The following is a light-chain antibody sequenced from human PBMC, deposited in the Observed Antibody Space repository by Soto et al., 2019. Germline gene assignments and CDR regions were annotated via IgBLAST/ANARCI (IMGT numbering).Light chain of an antibody. CDR2: DAS. V-gene: IGKV3-15*01. CDR3: QQHSDWPLT. Sequence: EIVMTQSPATLSVSPGERATLSCRASQSISRNLAWYQQKPGQAPRLLIYDASTRATDIPARFSGSGSGTDFTLTISSLQSEDFAIYFCQQHSDWPLTFGGGTKVEIK. CDR1: QSISRN. J-gene: IGKJ4*01.